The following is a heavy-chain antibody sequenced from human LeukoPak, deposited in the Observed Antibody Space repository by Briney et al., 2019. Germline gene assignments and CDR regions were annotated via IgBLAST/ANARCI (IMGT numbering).Heavy chain of an antibody. CDR2: IWYDGSNK. CDR1: GFTFSSYV. D-gene: IGHD5-12*01. Sequence: GGSLRLSCAASGFTFSSYVMHWVRQAPGKGLEWVAVIWYDGSNKYYADSVKGRFTISRDNSKNTLYLQMNSLRAEDTAVYYCAKDLTGGFYYYMDVWGKGTTVTVSS. CDR3: AKDLTGGFYYYMDV. V-gene: IGHV3-33*06. J-gene: IGHJ6*03.